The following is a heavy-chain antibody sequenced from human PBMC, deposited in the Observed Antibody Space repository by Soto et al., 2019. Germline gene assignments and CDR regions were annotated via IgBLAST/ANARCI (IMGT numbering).Heavy chain of an antibody. CDR2: IWYDGSNK. V-gene: IGHV3-33*01. J-gene: IGHJ6*03. CDR3: ARDRSCSGGSCYYYYYMDV. D-gene: IGHD2-15*01. Sequence: PGGSLRLSCAASGFTFSSYGMHWVRQAPGKGLEWVAVIWYDGSNKYYADSVKGRFTISRDNSKNTLYLQMNSLRAEDTAVYYCARDRSCSGGSCYYYYYMDVWGKGT. CDR1: GFTFSSYG.